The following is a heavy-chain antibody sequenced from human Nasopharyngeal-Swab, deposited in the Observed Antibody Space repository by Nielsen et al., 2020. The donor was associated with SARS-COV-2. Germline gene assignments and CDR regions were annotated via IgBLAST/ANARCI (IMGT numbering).Heavy chain of an antibody. V-gene: IGHV3-30*18. J-gene: IGHJ3*02. CDR2: ISYEGSKK. D-gene: IGHD3-10*01. CDR1: GFTFNNYG. Sequence: GESLKISCEASGFTFNNYGMHWVRQAPGKGLEWVAVISYEGSKKYYADFVKGRFTVSRDSFKNTLYLQMDTLRPEDTAIYYCAKANQVFWFGQFRNDAFDIWGQGTMVTVSS. CDR3: AKANQVFWFGQFRNDAFDI.